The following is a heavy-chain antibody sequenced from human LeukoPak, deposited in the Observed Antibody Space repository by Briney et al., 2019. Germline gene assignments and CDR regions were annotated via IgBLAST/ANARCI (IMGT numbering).Heavy chain of an antibody. CDR1: GYSLTSYW. V-gene: IGHV5-51*01. D-gene: IGHD3-3*01. CDR2: IYPGDSDT. Sequence: GESLKISCKGSGYSLTSYWIGWVRQMPGKGLEWMGIIYPGDSDTRYSPSFQGQVTISADKSISTAYLQWSSLKASDTAMYYCARRVYYDFWSGSHGPYFDYWGQGTLVTVSS. J-gene: IGHJ4*02. CDR3: ARRVYYDFWSGSHGPYFDY.